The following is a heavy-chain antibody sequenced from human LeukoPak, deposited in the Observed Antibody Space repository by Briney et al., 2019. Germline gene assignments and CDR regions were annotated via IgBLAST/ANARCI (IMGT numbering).Heavy chain of an antibody. Sequence: ASVKVSCKASGYTFTTYNINWVRHSTGQGLEWMGWLSPNSGNTGYAQKFQGRVTITRKTSISTAYMELSRLRSEDTAVYYCARGERDDYSKNFDYWGQGTLVTVSS. CDR3: ARGERDDYSKNFDY. J-gene: IGHJ4*02. CDR1: GYTFTTYN. V-gene: IGHV1-8*03. D-gene: IGHD4-11*01. CDR2: LSPNSGNT.